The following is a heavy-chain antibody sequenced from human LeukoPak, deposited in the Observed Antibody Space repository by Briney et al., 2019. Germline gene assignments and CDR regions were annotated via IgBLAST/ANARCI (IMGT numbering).Heavy chain of an antibody. CDR1: GFTFSTYS. CDR3: ARDRNTDFWSGYYTNYFDY. V-gene: IGHV3-66*01. J-gene: IGHJ4*02. CDR2: IYSGGST. Sequence: SGGSLRLSCAASGFTFSTYSMSWVRQAPGKGLEWVSIIYSGGSTYYADSVKGRFTISRDNSKNTLYLQMNSLRAEDTAVYYCARDRNTDFWSGYYTNYFDYWGQGTLVTVSS. D-gene: IGHD3-3*01.